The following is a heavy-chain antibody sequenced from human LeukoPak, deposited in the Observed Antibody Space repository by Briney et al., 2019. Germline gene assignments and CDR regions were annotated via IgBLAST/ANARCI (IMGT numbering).Heavy chain of an antibody. J-gene: IGHJ4*02. CDR2: IKQDGSEK. CDR1: GFTFSSYW. D-gene: IGHD3-22*01. Sequence: GSLRLSCAASGFTFSSYWMSWVRQAPGKGLEWVANIKQDGSEKYYVDSVKGRFTISRDNSKNTLYLQMNSLRAEDTAVYYCAKPIISYYYDSSGLVDWGQGTLVTVSS. V-gene: IGHV3-7*03. CDR3: AKPIISYYYDSSGLVD.